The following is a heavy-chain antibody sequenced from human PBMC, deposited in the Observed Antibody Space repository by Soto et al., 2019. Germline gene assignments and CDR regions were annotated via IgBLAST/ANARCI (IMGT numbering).Heavy chain of an antibody. D-gene: IGHD4-17*01. CDR2: ITPFNDDT. CDR3: ARTDKGDYVPPLAN. CDR1: GYTFTTYG. J-gene: IGHJ4*02. V-gene: IGHV1-18*01. Sequence: QIHLVQSGAEVKKPGASVKVSCKTSGYTFTTYGISWVRQAPGQGLEWMGWITPFNDDTKYAQNLQGRVTMTTDTSTNTAYLELRSLTSDDPAVYYCARTDKGDYVPPLANWGQGTLVTVYS.